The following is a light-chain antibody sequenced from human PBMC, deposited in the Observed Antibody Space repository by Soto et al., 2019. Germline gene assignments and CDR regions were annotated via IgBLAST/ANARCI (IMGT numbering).Light chain of an antibody. J-gene: IGKJ1*01. CDR1: QAIRND. V-gene: IGKV1-6*01. CDR2: AAS. CDR3: LQDYNYPWT. Sequence: AIQMTQSPSSLSASVGDRVTITCRASQAIRNDLGWYQQKPGKAPKLLIYAASTLQSGVPSRFSGSGSGTDFTLTISSLQPEDFAAYYCLQDYNYPWTFGQGTKVEIK.